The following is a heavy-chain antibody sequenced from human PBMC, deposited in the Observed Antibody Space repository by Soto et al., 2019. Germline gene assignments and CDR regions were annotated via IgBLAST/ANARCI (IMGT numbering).Heavy chain of an antibody. Sequence: SETLSLTCTVSGGSISSSSYYWGWILQPPGKGLEWIGSVYYSGSTYDNPSLKSRNTLSVDRSKNQFSLKLTSVTAADTAVYYCARLLYDSRGYYYFDYWGQGTLVTVSS. D-gene: IGHD3-22*01. V-gene: IGHV4-39*01. CDR2: VYYSGST. J-gene: IGHJ4*02. CDR1: GGSISSSSYY. CDR3: ARLLYDSRGYYYFDY.